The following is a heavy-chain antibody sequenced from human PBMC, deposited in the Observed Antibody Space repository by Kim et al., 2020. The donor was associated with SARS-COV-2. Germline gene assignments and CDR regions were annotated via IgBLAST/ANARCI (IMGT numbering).Heavy chain of an antibody. J-gene: IGHJ5*02. Sequence: GGSLRLSCAASGFTFSSYAMSWVRQAPGKGLEWVSAISGSGGSTYYADSVKGRFTISRDNSKNTLYLQMNSLRAEDTAVYYCAKGYYGDYEGNWFDPWGQGTLVTVSS. V-gene: IGHV3-23*01. D-gene: IGHD4-17*01. CDR2: ISGSGGST. CDR1: GFTFSSYA. CDR3: AKGYYGDYEGNWFDP.